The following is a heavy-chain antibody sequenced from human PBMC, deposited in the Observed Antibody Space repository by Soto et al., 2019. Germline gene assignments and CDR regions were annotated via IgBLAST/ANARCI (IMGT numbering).Heavy chain of an antibody. Sequence: LALTCAISGDSVSSNSAAWNWIRQSPSRGLEWLGRTYYRSKWYNDYAVSVKSRITINPDTSKNQFSLQLNSVTPEDTAVYYCARGGGDGYNYWFDPWGQGTLVTVSS. V-gene: IGHV6-1*01. CDR2: TYYRSKWYN. D-gene: IGHD5-12*01. CDR3: ARGGGDGYNYWFDP. J-gene: IGHJ5*02. CDR1: GDSVSSNSAA.